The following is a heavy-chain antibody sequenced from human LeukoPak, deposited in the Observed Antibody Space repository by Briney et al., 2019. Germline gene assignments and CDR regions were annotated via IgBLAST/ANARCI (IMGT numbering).Heavy chain of an antibody. CDR3: ARGPLVRLPSSFDP. CDR1: GYTFTSYD. Sequence: ASVKVSYKASGYTFTSYDINWVRHATGQGLELMGWMNPNSGNTGSAQRVQGRVTMTRDTSIGTAYMELSSLRSEDTAVYYCARGPLVRLPSSFDPWGQGTLVTVSS. CDR2: MNPNSGNT. J-gene: IGHJ5*02. D-gene: IGHD3-16*02. V-gene: IGHV1-8*01.